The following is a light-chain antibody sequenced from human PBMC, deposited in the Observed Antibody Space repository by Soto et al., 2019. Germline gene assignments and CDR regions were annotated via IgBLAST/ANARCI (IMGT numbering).Light chain of an antibody. CDR1: QSVSGRY. Sequence: EIVLTQSPGTLSLSPGERATLSCRASQSVSGRYLAWYQQKPGQAPRPLIYGASSRASGIPDRCSGSGSGTDFTLTISRLEPEDFAVYYCQQYGSTPWTFGQGTKVEIK. CDR2: GAS. CDR3: QQYGSTPWT. J-gene: IGKJ1*01. V-gene: IGKV3-20*01.